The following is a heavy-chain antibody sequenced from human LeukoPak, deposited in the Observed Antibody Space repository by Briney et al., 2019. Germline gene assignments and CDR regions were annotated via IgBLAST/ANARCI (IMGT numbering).Heavy chain of an antibody. J-gene: IGHJ4*02. D-gene: IGHD3-22*01. CDR3: ARDPDSSGYTFDY. V-gene: IGHV3-21*01. Sequence: GGSLRLSCAASGFTFSSYSMNWVRQAPGKGLEWVSSISSSSSYIYYADSVKGRFTISRDNAKNSLYLKMNSLRAEDTAVYYCARDPDSSGYTFDYWGQGTLVTVSS. CDR1: GFTFSSYS. CDR2: ISSSSSYI.